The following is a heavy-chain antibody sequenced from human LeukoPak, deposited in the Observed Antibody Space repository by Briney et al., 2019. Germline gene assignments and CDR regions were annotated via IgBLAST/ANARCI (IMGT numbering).Heavy chain of an antibody. Sequence: SETLSLTCTVSGGSISSYYWSWVRQPPGKGLEWIGYIYYSGSTNYNPSLKSRVTISVDTSKNQFSLKLSSVTAADTAVYYCARRGYSYGFAFDIWGQGTMVTVSS. CDR1: GGSISSYY. CDR2: IYYSGST. J-gene: IGHJ3*02. V-gene: IGHV4-59*08. CDR3: ARRGYSYGFAFDI. D-gene: IGHD5-18*01.